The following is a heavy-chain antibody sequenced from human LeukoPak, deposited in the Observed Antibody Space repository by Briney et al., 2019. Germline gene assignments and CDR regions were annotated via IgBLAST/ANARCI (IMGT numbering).Heavy chain of an antibody. CDR3: ARENSGSYREFDY. D-gene: IGHD1-26*01. CDR2: IYPSGST. V-gene: IGHV4-4*07. Sequence: KTSETLSLTCAVYGGSFSGYYWSWIRQPAGKGLEWIGRIYPSGSTNYNPSLKSRVTMSVDTSKNQFSLKLSSVTAADTAVYYCARENSGSYREFDYWGQGTLVTVSS. CDR1: GGSFSGYY. J-gene: IGHJ4*02.